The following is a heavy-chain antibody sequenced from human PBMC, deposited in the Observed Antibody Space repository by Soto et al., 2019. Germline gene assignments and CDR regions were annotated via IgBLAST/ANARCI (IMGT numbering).Heavy chain of an antibody. CDR2: IYYSGST. CDR1: GGSISSYY. D-gene: IGHD3-10*01. CDR3: ARVYYGSGSYSGFDP. J-gene: IGHJ5*02. Sequence: LSLTCTVSGGSISSYYWSWIRQPPGKGLEWIGYIYYSGSTNYNPSLKSRVTISVDTSKNQFSLKLSSVTAADTAVYYCARVYYGSGSYSGFDPWGQGTLVTVSS. V-gene: IGHV4-59*01.